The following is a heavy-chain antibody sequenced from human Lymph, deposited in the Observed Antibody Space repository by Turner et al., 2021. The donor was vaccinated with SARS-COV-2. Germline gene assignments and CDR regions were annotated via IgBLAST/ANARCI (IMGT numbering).Heavy chain of an antibody. CDR1: GFTFSTYA. CDR3: ARARGGTYSGAFDI. D-gene: IGHD1-26*01. J-gene: IGHJ3*02. V-gene: IGHV3-30-3*01. Sequence: QVQLVDSGGGVVQPGRPLSLSCQAPGFTFSTYAMHWVRQAPGKGLEWVAVISYDGSNKYYADSVKGRFTFSRDNSKNTLYLQMNSLRAEDTAVYYCARARGGTYSGAFDIWGQGTMVTVSS. CDR2: ISYDGSNK.